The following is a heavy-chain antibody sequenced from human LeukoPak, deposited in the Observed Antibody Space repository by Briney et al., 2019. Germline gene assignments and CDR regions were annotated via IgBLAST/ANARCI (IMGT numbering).Heavy chain of an antibody. V-gene: IGHV1-69*13. Sequence: SVKVSCKASGGTFSRNAISWVRQAPGQGLEWMGGIIPIFGTANYAQKFQGRVTITADESTSTAYMELSSLRSEDTAVYYCARCAGYYDSSGYYRINWFDPWGQGTLVTVSS. CDR1: GGTFSRNA. CDR3: ARCAGYYDSSGYYRINWFDP. D-gene: IGHD3-22*01. J-gene: IGHJ5*02. CDR2: IIPIFGTA.